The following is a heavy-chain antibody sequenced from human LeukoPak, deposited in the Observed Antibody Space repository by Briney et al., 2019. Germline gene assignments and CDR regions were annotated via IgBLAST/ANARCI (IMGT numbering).Heavy chain of an antibody. Sequence: PSETLSLTCTVSGGSINSYYWSWIRQPAGKGLEWIGRIYSSGSTNYNPSLKSRVTMSVDTSKNQFSLQLTSVTAADTAVYYCARGVGFTRGWFSDYWGQGALVTVSS. CDR3: ARGVGFTRGWFSDY. CDR1: GGSINSYY. J-gene: IGHJ4*02. V-gene: IGHV4-4*07. CDR2: IYSSGST. D-gene: IGHD6-19*01.